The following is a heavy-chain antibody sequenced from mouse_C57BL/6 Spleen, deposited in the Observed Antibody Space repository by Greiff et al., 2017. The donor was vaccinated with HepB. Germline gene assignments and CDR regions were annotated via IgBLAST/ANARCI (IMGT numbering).Heavy chain of an antibody. CDR1: GYNIKDIY. D-gene: IGHD5-2*01. CDR3: RISTINA. CDR2: TDPANGNT. V-gene: IGHV14-3*02. Sequence: EVQLQQSGAELVKPAASLKLSCTASGYNIKDIYIHWVKQRPEKGLERIRRTDPANGNTKYDPKFQGKATITADTSSNTAYLQLSSLTSEDTAVYYGRISTINAWGQGTTLTGAS. J-gene: IGHJ2*01.